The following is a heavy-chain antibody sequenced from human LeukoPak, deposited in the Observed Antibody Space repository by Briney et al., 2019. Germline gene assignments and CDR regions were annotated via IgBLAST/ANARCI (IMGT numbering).Heavy chain of an antibody. CDR1: GFTFSSYG. J-gene: IGHJ4*02. D-gene: IGHD3-16*01. Sequence: RPGGSLRLSCAASGFTFSSYGMHWVRQAPGKGLEWVAVIWYDGSNKYYADSVKGRFTISRDNSKNTLYLQMNSLRAEDTAVYYCARDLGELWLPDYWGQGTLVTVPS. CDR3: ARDLGELWLPDY. CDR2: IWYDGSNK. V-gene: IGHV3-33*01.